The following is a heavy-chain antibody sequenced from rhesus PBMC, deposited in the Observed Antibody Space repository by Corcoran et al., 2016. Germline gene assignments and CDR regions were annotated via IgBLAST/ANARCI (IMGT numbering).Heavy chain of an antibody. D-gene: IGHD2-21*01. CDR3: TRETSGFEF. CDR2: IIYTGKTI. V-gene: IGHV3-136*01. CDR1: GFTFSGYD. J-gene: IGHJ1*01. Sequence: EVQLVESGGGLVQPGGSLRLSCAASGFTFSGYDMNWVRQAPGKGLEWVSNIIYTGKTIYYPDSVKGRFTISRDNAKNSLFLQMSSLRAEDTAVYYCTRETSGFEFWGQGALVTVSS.